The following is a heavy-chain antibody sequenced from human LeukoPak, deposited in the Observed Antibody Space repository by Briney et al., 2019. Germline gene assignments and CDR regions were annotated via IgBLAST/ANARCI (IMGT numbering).Heavy chain of an antibody. CDR3: ARGYSYHYYYMDV. J-gene: IGHJ6*03. V-gene: IGHV4-59*01. Sequence: PSETLSLTCTVSGGSISSYYWSWIRQPPGKGLEWIGYIYYSGSTNYNPSLKSRVTISVDTSKNQFSLKLSSVTAAGTAVYYCARGYSYHYYYMDVWGKGTTVTVSS. CDR2: IYYSGST. D-gene: IGHD5-18*01. CDR1: GGSISSYY.